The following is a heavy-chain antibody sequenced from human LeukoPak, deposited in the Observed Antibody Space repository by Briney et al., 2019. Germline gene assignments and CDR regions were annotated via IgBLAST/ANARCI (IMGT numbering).Heavy chain of an antibody. D-gene: IGHD1-26*01. CDR2: ISGSGGST. CDR1: GFTFSSYA. Sequence: GGSLRLSCAASGFTFSSYAMSWVRQAPGKGLEWVSAISGSGGSTYYADSVKGRFTISRDNSKNTLYLQMNSLRAEDTAVYYCAVGSGSYLYYMDVWGKGTTVTVSS. J-gene: IGHJ6*03. CDR3: AVGSGSYLYYMDV. V-gene: IGHV3-23*01.